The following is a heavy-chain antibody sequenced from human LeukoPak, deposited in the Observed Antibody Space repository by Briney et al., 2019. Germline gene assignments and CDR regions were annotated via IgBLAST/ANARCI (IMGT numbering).Heavy chain of an antibody. CDR3: AKDGGLDYYDSSGYYPPLRYFHY. D-gene: IGHD3-22*01. CDR1: GFTFSSYA. J-gene: IGHJ4*02. V-gene: IGHV3-23*01. Sequence: GGSLRLSCAASGFTFSSYAMSWVRQAPGKGLEWVSAISGSGGSTYYADSVKARFTISRHHSKNTLYLQMNSLRAEDTAVYYCAKDGGLDYYDSSGYYPPLRYFHYWGQGTLVTVSS. CDR2: ISGSGGST.